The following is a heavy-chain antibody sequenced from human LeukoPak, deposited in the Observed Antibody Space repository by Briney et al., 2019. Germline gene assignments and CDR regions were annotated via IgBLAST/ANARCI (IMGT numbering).Heavy chain of an antibody. CDR1: GFTFSSYA. J-gene: IGHJ4*02. CDR3: AKNLFTAVVYSSGSAY. CDR2: ISGSGGST. D-gene: IGHD6-19*01. Sequence: GGSLRLSCAASGFTFSSYAMSWVRQAPGKGLEWVSAISGSGGSTYYADSVKGRFTISRDNSKNTLYLQMNSLRAEDTAVYYCAKNLFTAVVYSSGSAYWGQGTLSPSPQ. V-gene: IGHV3-23*01.